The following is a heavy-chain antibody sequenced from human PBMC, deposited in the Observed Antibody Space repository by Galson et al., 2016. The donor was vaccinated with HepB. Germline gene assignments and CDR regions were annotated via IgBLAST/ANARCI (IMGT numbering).Heavy chain of an antibody. J-gene: IGHJ3*02. CDR1: GFTFSISS. V-gene: IGHV3-21*01. CDR2: ISTRSSYI. Sequence: YLRLSCAASGFTFSISSMNWVRQAPGKGLEWVSPISTRSSYIYYADSVKGRFTISRDNAKNSLYLQMNSLRAEDTAVYYCARTLPRAGAFDIWGQGTMVTVSS. CDR3: ARTLPRAGAFDI.